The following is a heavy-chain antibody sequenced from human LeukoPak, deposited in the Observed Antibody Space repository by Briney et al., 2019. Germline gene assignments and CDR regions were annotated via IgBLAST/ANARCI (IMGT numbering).Heavy chain of an antibody. J-gene: IGHJ5*01. Sequence: GGSLRLSCAASGLTFSNNAMTWVRQAPGKGLEWASSFSGSGGDTYYADSVQGRFAISRDNSRTTLYLQMNSLRAKDTAIYYCASGFDSVVVRLCNWLDSWGQGTLVTVSS. D-gene: IGHD2-15*01. CDR1: GLTFSNNA. CDR2: FSGSGGDT. CDR3: ASGFDSVVVRLCNWLDS. V-gene: IGHV3-23*01.